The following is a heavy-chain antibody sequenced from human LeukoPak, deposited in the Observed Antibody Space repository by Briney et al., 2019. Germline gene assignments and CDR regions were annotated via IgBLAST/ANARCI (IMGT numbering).Heavy chain of an antibody. D-gene: IGHD6-19*01. CDR1: GFTFSSYG. J-gene: IGHJ4*02. Sequence: PGRSLRLSCAASGFTFSSYGMHWVRQAPGKGLEWVAVISYDGSNKYYADSVKGRFTISRDNSKNTLYLQMNSLRAEDTAVYYCATPMGGQWLVFWGQGTLVTVSS. CDR3: ATPMGGQWLVF. V-gene: IGHV3-30*03. CDR2: ISYDGSNK.